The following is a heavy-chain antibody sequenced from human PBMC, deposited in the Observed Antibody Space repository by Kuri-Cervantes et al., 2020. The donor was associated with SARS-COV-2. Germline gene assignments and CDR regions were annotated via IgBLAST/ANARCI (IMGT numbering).Heavy chain of an antibody. Sequence: LSLTCAASGFTFSDYYMSWIRQAPGKGLEWVSYISSSSYTNYADSVKGRFTISRDNAKNSLYLQMNSLRAEDTAVYYCASLEIAAAGMNYYYGMDVWGRGTTVTVSS. CDR3: ASLEIAAAGMNYYYGMDV. D-gene: IGHD6-13*01. CDR2: ISSSSYT. CDR1: GFTFSDYY. V-gene: IGHV3-11*06. J-gene: IGHJ6*02.